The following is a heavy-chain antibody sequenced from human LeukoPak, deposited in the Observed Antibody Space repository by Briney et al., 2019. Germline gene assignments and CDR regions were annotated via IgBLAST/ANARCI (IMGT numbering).Heavy chain of an antibody. Sequence: SETLSLTCVVSGDSISSGGYSWSWIRQPPGKGLEWIGYISHGASTYYNPSLKRRVTISVDRSKNQFSLRLSSVSAADTAVYYCARISGSRYYYGIGVWGQGTTVTVSS. D-gene: IGHD2-2*01. CDR1: GDSISSGGYS. V-gene: IGHV4-30-2*01. CDR2: ISHGAST. J-gene: IGHJ6*02. CDR3: ARISGSRYYYGIGV.